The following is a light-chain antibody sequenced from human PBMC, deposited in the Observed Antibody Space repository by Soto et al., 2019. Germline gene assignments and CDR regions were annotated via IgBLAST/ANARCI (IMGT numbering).Light chain of an antibody. CDR1: QSISNY. CDR2: AAS. Sequence: DIQMPQSPSSLSASVGDRVTITCRASQSISNYLNWYQQKPGKAPKLLIYAASSLQGDVPSRFSGGGSGTDFTLPIPSLQPDDFATYSCQQSYSTPLPFGPGTKVISN. J-gene: IGKJ3*01. V-gene: IGKV1-39*01. CDR3: QQSYSTPLP.